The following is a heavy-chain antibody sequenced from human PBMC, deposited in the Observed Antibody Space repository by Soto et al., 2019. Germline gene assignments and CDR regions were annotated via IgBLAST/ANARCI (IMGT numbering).Heavy chain of an antibody. V-gene: IGHV1-3*01. CDR2: INAGNGNT. Sequence: QVQLVQSGAEVKKPGASVKVSCKASGYTFTSYAMHWVRQAPGQRLEWMGWINAGNGNTKYSQKFQGRVTITRDTSAGTAYMELSSLRSDDTAVYYCASPYYDILTGYYPGYAFDIWGQGTMVTVSS. J-gene: IGHJ3*02. CDR1: GYTFTSYA. D-gene: IGHD3-9*01. CDR3: ASPYYDILTGYYPGYAFDI.